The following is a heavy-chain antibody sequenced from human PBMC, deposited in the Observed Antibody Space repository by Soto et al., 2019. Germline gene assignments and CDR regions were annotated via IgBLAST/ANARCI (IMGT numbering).Heavy chain of an antibody. CDR1: GGSISSGGYY. J-gene: IGHJ4*02. D-gene: IGHD3-9*01. CDR3: ARESYDILTGYFSDY. Sequence: PSETLSLTCTVSGGSISSGGYYWSWIRQHPGKGLEWIGYIYYSGSTYYNPSLKSRVTISVDTSKNQFSLKLSSVTAADTAVYYCARESYDILTGYFSDYWGQGTLVTVSS. CDR2: IYYSGST. V-gene: IGHV4-31*03.